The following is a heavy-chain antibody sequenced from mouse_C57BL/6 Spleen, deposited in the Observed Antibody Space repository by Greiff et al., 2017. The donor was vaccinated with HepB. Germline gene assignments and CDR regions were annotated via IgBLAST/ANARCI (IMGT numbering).Heavy chain of an antibody. CDR2: IDPNSGGT. CDR1: GYTFTSYW. V-gene: IGHV1-72*01. CDR3: ASGWLLRPFAY. Sequence: VQLQQPGAELVKPGASVKLSCKASGYTFTSYWMHWVKQRPGRGLEWIGRIDPNSGGTKYNEKFKSKATLTVDKPSSPAYMQLSSLTSEDSAVYYCASGWLLRPFAYWGQGTLVTVSA. J-gene: IGHJ3*01. D-gene: IGHD2-3*01.